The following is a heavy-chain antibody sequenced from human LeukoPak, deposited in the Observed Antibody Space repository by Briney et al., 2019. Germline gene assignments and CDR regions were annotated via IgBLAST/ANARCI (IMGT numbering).Heavy chain of an antibody. CDR1: GYTFTSYD. CDR2: MNPNSGNT. D-gene: IGHD7-27*01. CDR3: ARGPPNWGFDY. V-gene: IGHV1-8*01. Sequence: GPVQVSCKASGYTFTSYDINWVRQATGQQLEWMGWMNPNSGNTGYAQKIQGRVTMTRNTSISTAYMELSSLRSEDTAVYYCARGPPNWGFDYWGQGTLVTVSS. J-gene: IGHJ4*02.